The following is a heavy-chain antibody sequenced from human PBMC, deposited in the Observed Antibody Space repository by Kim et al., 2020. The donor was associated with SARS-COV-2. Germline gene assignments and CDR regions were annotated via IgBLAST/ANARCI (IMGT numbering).Heavy chain of an antibody. V-gene: IGHV1-18*04. Sequence: ASVKVSCKASGYTFTSYGISWVRQAPGQGLEWMGWISAYNGNTNYAQKLQGRVTMTTDTSTSTAYMELRSLRSDDTAVYYCARIPLSNRRNYYYYYGMDVWGQGTTVTVSS. CDR1: GYTFTSYG. D-gene: IGHD4-4*01. CDR3: ARIPLSNRRNYYYYYGMDV. J-gene: IGHJ6*02. CDR2: ISAYNGNT.